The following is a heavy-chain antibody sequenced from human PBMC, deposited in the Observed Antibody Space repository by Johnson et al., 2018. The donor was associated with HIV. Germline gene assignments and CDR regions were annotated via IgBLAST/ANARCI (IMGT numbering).Heavy chain of an antibody. D-gene: IGHD6-19*01. J-gene: IGHJ3*02. CDR1: GFSFSSYW. CDR2: IKQDGSEK. CDR3: AKDLHDNSGWRGAFDI. V-gene: IGHV3-7*01. Sequence: VQLVESGGGLAQPGGSLRLSCAASGFSFSSYWMSWVRQAPGKGLEWVANIKQDGSEKYYVDSVKGRFTISRDNAKNSLYLQMGSLRAEDMAVYYCAKDLHDNSGWRGAFDIWGQGTMVTVSS.